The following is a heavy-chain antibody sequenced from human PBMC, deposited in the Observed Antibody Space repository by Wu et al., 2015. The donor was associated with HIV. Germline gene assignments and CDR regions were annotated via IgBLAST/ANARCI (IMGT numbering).Heavy chain of an antibody. J-gene: IGHJ6*02. CDR1: GGTFSSYA. CDR3: ARGTGMATTQGVDYYYYGMDV. V-gene: IGHV1-69*12. Sequence: QVQLVQSGAEVKKPGSSVKVSCKASGGTFSSYAISWVRQAPGQGLEWMGGIIPIFGTANYAQKFQGRVTITADESTSTAYMELRSLRSDDTAVYYCARGTGMATTQGVDYYYYGMDVWGQGP. D-gene: IGHD5-24*01. CDR2: IIPIFGTA.